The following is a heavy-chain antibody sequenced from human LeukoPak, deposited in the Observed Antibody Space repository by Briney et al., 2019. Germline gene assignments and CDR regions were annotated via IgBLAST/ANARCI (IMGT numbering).Heavy chain of an antibody. CDR2: IKQDGSKK. CDR1: GFTFSNSW. Sequence: PGGSLRLSCGASGFTFSNSWMTWVRQAPGKGLEWVANIKQDGSKKSYVDSVKGRFTISRDNAKNSLYLQMNSLRAEDTAIYYCTRVGYIDEGIDYWGQGTLVTVSS. J-gene: IGHJ4*02. V-gene: IGHV3-7*04. CDR3: TRVGYIDEGIDY. D-gene: IGHD5-24*01.